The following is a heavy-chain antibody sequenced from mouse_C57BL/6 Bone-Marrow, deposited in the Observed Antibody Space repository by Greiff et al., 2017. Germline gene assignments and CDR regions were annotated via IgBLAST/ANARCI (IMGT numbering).Heavy chain of an antibody. Sequence: VQRVESGAELVRPGTSVKMSCKASGYTFTNYWIGWAKQRPGHGLEWIGDIYPGGGYTNSNEKFKGKATLTADKSSSTAYMQFSSLTSEDSAIYYCARRDDGYFDVWGTGTTVTVSS. V-gene: IGHV1-63*01. CDR1: GYTFTNYW. CDR2: IYPGGGYT. J-gene: IGHJ1*03. D-gene: IGHD2-3*01. CDR3: ARRDDGYFDV.